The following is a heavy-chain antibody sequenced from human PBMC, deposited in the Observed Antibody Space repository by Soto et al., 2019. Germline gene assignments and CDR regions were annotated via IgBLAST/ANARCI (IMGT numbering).Heavy chain of an antibody. Sequence: QVQLVQSGAEVKKPGSSVRVSCKASGDTFTFYSINWVRQAPGLGLEWMGRINPILSMSNYAQRFQGRVTMNADKYTSTAYMELSSLRSEDTAMYYCASSYGSGYRAFDYWGQGALVTVSS. CDR1: GDTFTFYS. D-gene: IGHD3-10*01. J-gene: IGHJ4*02. CDR3: ASSYGSGYRAFDY. CDR2: INPILSMS. V-gene: IGHV1-69*02.